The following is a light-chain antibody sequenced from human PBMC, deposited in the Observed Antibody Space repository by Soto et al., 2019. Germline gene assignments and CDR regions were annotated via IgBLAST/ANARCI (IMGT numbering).Light chain of an antibody. CDR1: QSVSGD. V-gene: IGKV3-15*01. CDR2: AAS. J-gene: IGKJ1*01. Sequence: ETVMTQSPATLSVSPGERATLSCRASQSVSGDLAWYQQKPGQAPRLLIFAASTRATSVPARFTGSRSGTEFTLTINSLQSEDFAIYFCQQYNNWPRTFGQGTKVEI. CDR3: QQYNNWPRT.